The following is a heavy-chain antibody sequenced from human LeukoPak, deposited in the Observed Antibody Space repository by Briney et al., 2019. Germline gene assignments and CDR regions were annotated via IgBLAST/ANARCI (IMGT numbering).Heavy chain of an antibody. J-gene: IGHJ4*02. Sequence: GGSLRLSCVASGFTFSNYGMHWVRQAPGKGLEWVAVIWHDGDTKFYADSVKGRFTISRDKSKNTLYLEMNSLRAEDTAVYYCVKDSTTRASNLPDYWGQGTLVTVSS. CDR1: GFTFSNYG. CDR3: VKDSTTRASNLPDY. V-gene: IGHV3-33*03. D-gene: IGHD1/OR15-1a*01. CDR2: IWHDGDTK.